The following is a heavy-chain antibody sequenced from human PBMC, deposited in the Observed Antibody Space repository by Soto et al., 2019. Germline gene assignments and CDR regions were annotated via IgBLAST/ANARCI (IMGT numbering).Heavy chain of an antibody. CDR2: IWYDGSDK. Sequence: GGSLRLSCAASGFTFSSYVMHWVRQAACEGLEWLAVIWYDGSDKYYADSVKGRFTISRDNYKNTLYLQMNSLRAEDTAVYYCARDRTSAVDGMDVWGKGTKVTVSS. V-gene: IGHV3-33*01. CDR3: ARDRTSAVDGMDV. D-gene: IGHD2-2*01. J-gene: IGHJ6*04. CDR1: GFTFSSYV.